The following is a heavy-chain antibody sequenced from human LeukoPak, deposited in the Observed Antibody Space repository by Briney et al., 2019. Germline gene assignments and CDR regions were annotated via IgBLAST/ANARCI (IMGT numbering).Heavy chain of an antibody. CDR2: IYYSGST. J-gene: IGHJ4*02. V-gene: IGHV4-31*03. CDR1: GGSISSGGYY. CDR3: ARSATRRYSYGYGASDY. D-gene: IGHD5-18*01. Sequence: PSETLSLTCTVSGGSISSGGYYWSWIRQHPGKGLEWIGYIYYSGSTYYNPSLKSRVTISVDTSKNQFSLKLSSVTAADTAVYYCARSATRRYSYGYGASDYWGQGTLVTVSS.